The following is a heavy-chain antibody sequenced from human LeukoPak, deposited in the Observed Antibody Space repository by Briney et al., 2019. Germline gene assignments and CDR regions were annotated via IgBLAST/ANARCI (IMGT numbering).Heavy chain of an antibody. Sequence: SETLSLTCTVSGYSISSGYYWGWIRQPPGKGLEWIGSMHYSGSTYYNPSLKSRVTMSVDTSKNQFSLNLNSVTAADTAVYFCARGSYSYGNAFDYWGQGTLVTVSS. CDR2: MHYSGST. J-gene: IGHJ4*02. V-gene: IGHV4-38-2*02. D-gene: IGHD5-18*01. CDR1: GYSISSGYY. CDR3: ARGSYSYGNAFDY.